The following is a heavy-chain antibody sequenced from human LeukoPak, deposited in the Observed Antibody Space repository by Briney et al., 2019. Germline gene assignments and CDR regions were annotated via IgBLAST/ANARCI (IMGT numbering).Heavy chain of an antibody. CDR2: ISLSGHT. D-gene: IGHD1-26*01. J-gene: IGHJ4*02. V-gene: IGHV4-4*02. Sequence: PSGTLSLACDLSGGSISRTNWWSWVRQSPGQGLEWIGEISLSGHTNYNPSLQSRVTMSLDESKNQVSLDLASVTDADTAVYYCSRESGAFSPFGYWGQGTLVTVHS. CDR3: SRESGAFSPFGY. CDR1: GGSISRTNW.